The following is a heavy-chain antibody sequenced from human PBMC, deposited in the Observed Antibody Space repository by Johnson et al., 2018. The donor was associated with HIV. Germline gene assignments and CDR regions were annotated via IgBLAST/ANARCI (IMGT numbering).Heavy chain of an antibody. Sequence: VHLVESGGGVVQPGRSLRLSCAASGFTFSSYAMHWVRQAPGKGLEWVSAISGSGGSTYYADSVKGRFTISRDNSKNTLYLQMNSLRAEDTAVYYCARGFDAFDIWGQGTMVTVSS. CDR3: ARGFDAFDI. CDR2: ISGSGGST. V-gene: IGHV3-23*04. J-gene: IGHJ3*02. CDR1: GFTFSSYA.